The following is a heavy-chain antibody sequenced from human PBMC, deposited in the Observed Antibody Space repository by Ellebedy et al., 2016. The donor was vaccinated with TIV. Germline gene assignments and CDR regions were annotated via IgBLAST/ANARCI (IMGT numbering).Heavy chain of an antibody. CDR1: GGSISSYY. CDR2: IYYSGST. Sequence: MPSETLSLTCTVSGGSISSYYWSWIRQPPGKGLEWIGYIYYSGSTNYNPSLKSRVTISVDTSKNQFSLKLSSVTAADTAVYYCAREGRDYDKRYYYYGMDVWGQGTTVTVSS. D-gene: IGHD4-17*01. V-gene: IGHV4-4*08. CDR3: AREGRDYDKRYYYYGMDV. J-gene: IGHJ6*02.